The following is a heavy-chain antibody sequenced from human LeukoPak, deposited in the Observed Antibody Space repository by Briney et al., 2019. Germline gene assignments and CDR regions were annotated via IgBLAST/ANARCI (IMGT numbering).Heavy chain of an antibody. J-gene: IGHJ4*02. CDR1: GYTFTSYA. CDR3: ARVDVDTAMVSPFDY. CDR2: INAGNGNT. D-gene: IGHD5-18*01. V-gene: IGHV1-3*01. Sequence: ASVKVSCKASGYTFTSYAMHWVRQAPGQRLEWMGWINAGNGNTKYSQKFQGRVTITRDTSASTAYVELSSLRSEDTAVYYCARVDVDTAMVSPFDYWGQGTLVTVSS.